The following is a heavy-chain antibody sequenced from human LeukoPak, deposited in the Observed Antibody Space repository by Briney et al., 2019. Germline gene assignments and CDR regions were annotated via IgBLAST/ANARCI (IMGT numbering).Heavy chain of an antibody. J-gene: IGHJ4*02. CDR3: AIYDFWSGYSY. CDR1: GFTVSSNY. Sequence: GGSLRLSCAASGFTVSSNYMSWVRQAPGKGLEWVSVIYSGGSTYYADSVKGRFTISGDNSKNTLYLQMNSLRAEDTAVYYCAIYDFWSGYSYWGQGTLVTVSS. D-gene: IGHD3-3*01. CDR2: IYSGGST. V-gene: IGHV3-53*01.